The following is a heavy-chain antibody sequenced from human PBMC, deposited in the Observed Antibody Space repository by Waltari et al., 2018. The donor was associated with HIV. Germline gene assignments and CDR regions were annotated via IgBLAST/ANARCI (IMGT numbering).Heavy chain of an antibody. V-gene: IGHV3-23*01. CDR3: AKDGFRIQLWIS. CDR2: ISGSGCST. J-gene: IGHJ4*02. Sequence: EVQLLESGGGLVQPGGSLRLSCAASGFTFSSYAMSWVRQAPGKGLEWFSAISGSGCSTYYADSVKGRFTISRDNSKNTLYLQMNSLRAEDTAVYYCAKDGFRIQLWISWGQGTLVTVSS. CDR1: GFTFSSYA. D-gene: IGHD5-18*01.